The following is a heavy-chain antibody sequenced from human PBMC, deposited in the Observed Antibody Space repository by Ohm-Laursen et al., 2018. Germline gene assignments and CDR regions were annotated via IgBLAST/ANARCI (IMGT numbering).Heavy chain of an antibody. CDR1: GFTVSSNY. J-gene: IGHJ5*02. V-gene: IGHV3-23*01. Sequence: GSLRLSCAASGFTVSSNYMSWVRQAPGKGLEWVSGISGSGHSTYYADSVKGRFTISRDNSKNTLHLQMNSLRAEDTAVYYCAKDESGWFDPWGQGTLVTVSS. CDR3: AKDESGWFDP. CDR2: ISGSGHST.